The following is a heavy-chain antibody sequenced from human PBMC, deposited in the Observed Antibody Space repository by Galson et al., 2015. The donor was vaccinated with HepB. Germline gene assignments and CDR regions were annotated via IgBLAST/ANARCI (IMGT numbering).Heavy chain of an antibody. CDR3: ANGRYILSDYYYMDV. D-gene: IGHD3-9*01. Sequence: SLRLSCAASGFTFSSYAMSWVRQAPGKGLEWVSAISGSGGSTYYADSVKGRFTISRDNSKNTLYLQMNSLRAEDTAVYYCANGRYILSDYYYMDVWGKGTTVTVSS. V-gene: IGHV3-23*01. CDR1: GFTFSSYA. CDR2: ISGSGGST. J-gene: IGHJ6*03.